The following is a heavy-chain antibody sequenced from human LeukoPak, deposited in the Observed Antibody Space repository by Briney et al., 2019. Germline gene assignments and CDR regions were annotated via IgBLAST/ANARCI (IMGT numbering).Heavy chain of an antibody. CDR3: ATEWVGDYNPLEV. V-gene: IGHV1-69*04. J-gene: IGHJ3*01. CDR1: GGTFNNYA. D-gene: IGHD4-11*01. CDR2: IIPKFGVQ. Sequence: SVKVSCKASGGTFNNYAINWVQQAPGQGLEWMGRIIPKFGVQDYAQKFQGRVTITADKSTSTAYMELSSLRSEDTAVFYCATEWVGDYNPLEVWGQGTVVTVSS.